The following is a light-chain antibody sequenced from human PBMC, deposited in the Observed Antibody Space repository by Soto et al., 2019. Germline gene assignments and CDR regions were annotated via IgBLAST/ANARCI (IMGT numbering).Light chain of an antibody. J-gene: IGLJ1*01. Sequence: QSALTQPASVSGSPGQSITISCTGTSSDVGGYNYVSWSQQHPGKAPKLMIYDVSNRPSGVSNRFSGSKAGNTASLTISGLQAEDEAVYSCSSYTSRSNPRVFGPGTTLNVL. CDR3: SSYTSRSNPRV. CDR2: DVS. V-gene: IGLV2-14*01. CDR1: SSDVGGYNY.